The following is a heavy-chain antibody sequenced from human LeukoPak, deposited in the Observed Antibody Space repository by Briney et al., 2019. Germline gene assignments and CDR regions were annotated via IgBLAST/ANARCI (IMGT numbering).Heavy chain of an antibody. D-gene: IGHD3-10*01. V-gene: IGHV3-23*01. Sequence: GGSLRLSCAASQFTFNNNAMSWVRQAPGKGLEWVSGLSGDSSSIYYAASVKGRFTISRDNSKNMLYLQMNSLRAEDTAVYICTRFRGSGSSTLYSFDYWGQGSLVTV. CDR2: LSGDSSSI. CDR1: QFTFNNNA. CDR3: TRFRGSGSSTLYSFDY. J-gene: IGHJ4*02.